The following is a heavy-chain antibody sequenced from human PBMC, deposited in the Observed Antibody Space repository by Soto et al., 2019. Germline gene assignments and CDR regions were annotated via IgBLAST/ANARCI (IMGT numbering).Heavy chain of an antibody. J-gene: IGHJ4*02. Sequence: EVQLLESGGGLVQPGGSLRLSCAASRFTFSFYAMTWVRQAPGKGLEWVSIISGSGDSTLYADSVKGRFTISRDNSKNTLYLQLNSLRVEDTAVYYCAFDFWGQGTLVTVSS. V-gene: IGHV3-23*01. CDR3: AFDF. CDR1: RFTFSFYA. CDR2: ISGSGDST.